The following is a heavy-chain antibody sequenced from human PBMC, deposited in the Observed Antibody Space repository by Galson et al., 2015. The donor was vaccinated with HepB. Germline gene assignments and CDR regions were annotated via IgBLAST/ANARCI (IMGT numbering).Heavy chain of an antibody. CDR3: TGGLGSSSWLSDY. Sequence: LRLSCAASGFDFSSWSMNWVRQAPGKGPQWVSYIDGSGGTTDYEDSVKGRLTITRDNAKNSVYLQMNSLTDQDTAVYRCTGGLGSSSWLSDYWGQGTLATV. CDR1: GFDFSSWS. J-gene: IGHJ4*02. CDR2: IDGSGGTT. D-gene: IGHD6-13*01. V-gene: IGHV3-48*02.